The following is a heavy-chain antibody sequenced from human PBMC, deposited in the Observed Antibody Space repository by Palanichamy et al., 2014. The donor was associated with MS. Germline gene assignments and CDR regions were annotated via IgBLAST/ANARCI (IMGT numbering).Heavy chain of an antibody. CDR1: GYSFTNSW. CDR3: ATHGTDYYDTSGSYLGAFDI. V-gene: IGHV5-51*03. CDR2: IYPGDSDT. D-gene: IGHD3-22*01. Sequence: DVQLVQSGAEVMKPGESLKISCEASGYSFTNSWIGWVRQRPGKGLEWMGMIYPGDSDTRYSPSFQGHVTISADRSIRTAYLQWSSLRAADTAIYYCATHGTDYYDTSGSYLGAFDIWGQGTMVTVSS. J-gene: IGHJ3*02.